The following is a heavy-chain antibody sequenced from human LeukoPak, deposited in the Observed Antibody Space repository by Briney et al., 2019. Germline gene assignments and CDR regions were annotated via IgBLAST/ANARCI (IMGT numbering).Heavy chain of an antibody. CDR2: IYTSGST. CDR3: ARDNLWFGNFDP. Sequence: SETLSLTFAVYGGSFSGYYWSWIRQPAGKGLEWIGRIYTSGSTNYNPSLRSRVTMSVDTSKNQFSLKLSSVTAADTAVYYCARDNLWFGNFDPWGQGTLVTVSS. CDR1: GGSFSGYY. V-gene: IGHV4-4*07. J-gene: IGHJ5*02. D-gene: IGHD3-10*01.